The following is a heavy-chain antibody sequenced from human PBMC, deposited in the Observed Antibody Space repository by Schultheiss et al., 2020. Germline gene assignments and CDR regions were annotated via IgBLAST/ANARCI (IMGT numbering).Heavy chain of an antibody. CDR1: GGSISSSNW. J-gene: IGHJ4*02. Sequence: SETLSLTCTVSGGSISSSNWWSWVRQPPGKGLEWIGYIYHSGSTYYNPSLNSRVTISIDTSKNQSSLKLSSVTAADTAVYYCARGAVGASHVDYWGQGYLVTVSS. CDR2: IYHSGST. CDR3: ARGAVGASHVDY. D-gene: IGHD1-26*01. V-gene: IGHV4-4*02.